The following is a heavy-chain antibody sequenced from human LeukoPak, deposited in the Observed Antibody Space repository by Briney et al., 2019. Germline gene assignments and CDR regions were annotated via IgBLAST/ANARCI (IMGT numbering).Heavy chain of an antibody. V-gene: IGHV3-73*01. D-gene: IGHD4-17*01. Sequence: PGGSLRLSCAASGFTFSNAWMNWVRQAPGKGLEWVGRIRSKANSYATAYAASVKGRFTISRDDSKNTAYLQMNSLKTEDTAVYYCTRLSPTVTSFDYWGQGTLVTVSS. CDR1: GFTFSNAW. CDR3: TRLSPTVTSFDY. J-gene: IGHJ4*02. CDR2: IRSKANSYAT.